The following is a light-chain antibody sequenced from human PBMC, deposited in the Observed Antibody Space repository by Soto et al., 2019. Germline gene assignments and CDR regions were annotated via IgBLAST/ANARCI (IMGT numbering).Light chain of an antibody. Sequence: EKVMTQSPATLSVSPGERATLSCRASQSVSNNLAWYQQKPGQAPRLLIYAVSSRPAGIPARFSGSGSGTEFTLTINSLQSEDFAVYYCQQYNNWPPTWTFGQGTKVDIK. CDR2: AVS. V-gene: IGKV3-15*01. CDR3: QQYNNWPPTWT. CDR1: QSVSNN. J-gene: IGKJ1*01.